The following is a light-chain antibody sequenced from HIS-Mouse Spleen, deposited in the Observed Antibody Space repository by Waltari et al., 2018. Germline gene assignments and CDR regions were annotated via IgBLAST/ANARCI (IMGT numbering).Light chain of an antibody. J-gene: IGLJ3*02. V-gene: IGLV2-23*01. CDR2: EGS. Sequence: QSALTQPASVSGSPGQSITLSCTGTSSDVGSYNLVSWYQQHPGKAPKLMIYEGSKRPSGVSNRFSGSKSGNTASLTISGLQAEDEADYYCCSHAGSSTWVFGGGTKLTVL. CDR3: CSHAGSSTWV. CDR1: SSDVGSYNL.